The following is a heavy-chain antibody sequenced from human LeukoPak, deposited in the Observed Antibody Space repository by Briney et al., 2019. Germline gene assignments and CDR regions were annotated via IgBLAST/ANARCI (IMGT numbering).Heavy chain of an antibody. CDR2: ISSSSSYI. CDR1: RFTFSSYS. CDR3: ARNPSPMIGVVPHY. J-gene: IGHJ4*02. D-gene: IGHD3-22*01. V-gene: IGHV3-21*01. Sequence: GGYVRLSCAASRFTFSSYSMNWVRQAPGKGLVWVTSISSSSSYIYYADSVKGRFTISRDNAKNSMYLQMMRLRAEDTAVYYCARNPSPMIGVVPHYWGQGTLVSVSS.